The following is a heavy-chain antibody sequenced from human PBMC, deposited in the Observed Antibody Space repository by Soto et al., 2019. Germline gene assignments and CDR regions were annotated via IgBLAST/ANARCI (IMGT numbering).Heavy chain of an antibody. V-gene: IGHV1-18*01. J-gene: IGHJ4*02. Sequence: ASVKVSCKASGYTFTSYGISWVRQAPGQGLEWMGWISAYNGNTNYAQKLQGRVTMTTDTSTSTAYMELRSLRSDDTAVYYCARKSSGYYGSGSLADWGQGTLVTVSS. D-gene: IGHD3-10*01. CDR3: ARKSSGYYGSGSLAD. CDR1: GYTFTSYG. CDR2: ISAYNGNT.